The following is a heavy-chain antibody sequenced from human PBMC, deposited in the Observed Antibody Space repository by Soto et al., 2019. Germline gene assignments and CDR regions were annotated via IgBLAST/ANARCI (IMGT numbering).Heavy chain of an antibody. CDR3: ERVRNYGDSAPFDP. V-gene: IGHV4-31*03. CDR2: IYYSGST. Sequence: PSETLSLTCTVSGGSISSGGYYWSWIRQHPGKGLEWIGYIYYSGSTYYNPSLKTRVIISVDTSKNQFSLKLGSVTAADTAVYYCERVRNYGDSAPFDPWGQGTLVTVSS. D-gene: IGHD4-17*01. CDR1: GGSISSGGYY. J-gene: IGHJ5*02.